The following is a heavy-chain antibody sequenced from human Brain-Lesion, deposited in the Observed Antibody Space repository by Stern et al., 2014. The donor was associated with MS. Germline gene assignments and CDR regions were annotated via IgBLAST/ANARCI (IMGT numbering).Heavy chain of an antibody. CDR2: IYYRGST. D-gene: IGHD3-10*01. V-gene: IGHV4-39*01. CDR3: AKLWLGELPESPFDY. CDR1: GGSISSSSYY. J-gene: IGHJ4*02. Sequence: QLVESGPGLVKPSETLSLTCTVSGGSISSSSYYWGWIRQPPGKGLEWIGSIYYRGSTYYNPSLKSRVTISRDTSKNQFSLRLRAVTAADTAVYFCAKLWLGELPESPFDYWGQGTLVTVSS.